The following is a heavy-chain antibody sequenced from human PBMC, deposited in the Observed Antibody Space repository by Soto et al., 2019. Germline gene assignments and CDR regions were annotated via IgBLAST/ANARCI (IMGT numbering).Heavy chain of an antibody. D-gene: IGHD3-10*01. Sequence: QITLKESGPALVKPTQTLTLTCTFSGFSLSTSGVGVAWIRQPPGKALEWLGIIYWDDDKHYSPSLRSRLSITKDSSKNQVVLTMTNMDTVDTATYYCARGQGLRGYYYGVAVWGQGTTVAVSS. CDR1: GFSLSTSGVG. CDR3: ARGQGLRGYYYGVAV. CDR2: IYWDDDK. V-gene: IGHV2-5*02. J-gene: IGHJ6*02.